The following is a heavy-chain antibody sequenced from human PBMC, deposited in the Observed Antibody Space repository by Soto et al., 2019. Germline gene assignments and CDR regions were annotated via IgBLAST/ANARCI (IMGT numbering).Heavy chain of an antibody. CDR3: AKGDNLGPKTGYAFDP. D-gene: IGHD5-12*01. CDR1: GDSVSSNTAS. CDR2: TYFRSKWYN. J-gene: IGHJ5*02. V-gene: IGHV6-1*01. Sequence: SQTLSLTCAISGDSVSSNTASWNWIRQSPSRGLEWLGRTYFRSKWYNDYAVSVKSQIIINPDTSNNQFSLQLNSVTPEDTAVYFCAKGDNLGPKTGYAFDPWGQGIMVTLSS.